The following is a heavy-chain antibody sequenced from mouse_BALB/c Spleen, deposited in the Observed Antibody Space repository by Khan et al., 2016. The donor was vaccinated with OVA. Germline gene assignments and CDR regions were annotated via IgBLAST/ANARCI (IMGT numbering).Heavy chain of an antibody. J-gene: IGHJ3*01. V-gene: IGHV5-6*01. CDR2: ISSGGDYT. D-gene: IGHD4-1*01. CDR1: GFTFSSYS. Sequence: EVMLVESGGDLVKPGGSLKLSCAASGFTFSSYSMSWVRQTPDKRLEWVATISSGGDYTYYPDNVKGRFTISRDKAKNTLYLQMSSLKSEDTAMYYCASHLTGSFAYWGQGTLVTVSA. CDR3: ASHLTGSFAY.